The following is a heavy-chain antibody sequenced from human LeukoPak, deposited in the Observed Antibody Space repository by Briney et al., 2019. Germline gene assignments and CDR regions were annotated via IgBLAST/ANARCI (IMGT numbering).Heavy chain of an antibody. CDR1: GFSLSTSGVG. CDR2: ISWNDDK. CDR3: ATFFEYSGSLDY. D-gene: IGHD6-6*01. V-gene: IGHV2-5*01. Sequence: SGPTLVKPTQTLTLTCSFSGFSLSTSGVGVGWIRQPPGKALEWLALISWNDDKRYSPSLKSRLTITKDTSRNQVVLTMTNMDPVDTATYYCATFFEYSGSLDYWGQGTLVTVSS. J-gene: IGHJ4*02.